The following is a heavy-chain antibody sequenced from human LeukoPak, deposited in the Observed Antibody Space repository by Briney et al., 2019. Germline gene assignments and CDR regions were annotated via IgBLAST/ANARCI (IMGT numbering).Heavy chain of an antibody. CDR3: AKDPERPAAAIPNDI. Sequence: GGSLRLSCAASGFTISSYAMSWVRQAPGKGLAWVSAISGSGGSTYYADSVKGRFTISRDNSKNTLYLQMNSLRAEDTAVYYCAKDPERPAAAIPNDIWGQGTMVTVSS. D-gene: IGHD2-2*01. V-gene: IGHV3-23*01. CDR1: GFTISSYA. CDR2: ISGSGGST. J-gene: IGHJ3*02.